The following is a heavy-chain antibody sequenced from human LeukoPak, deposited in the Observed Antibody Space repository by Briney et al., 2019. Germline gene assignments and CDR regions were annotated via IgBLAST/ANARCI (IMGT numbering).Heavy chain of an antibody. J-gene: IGHJ5*02. D-gene: IGHD7-27*01. CDR3: ATTVLGRADWLDP. CDR1: GLAFSSYG. V-gene: IGHV3-30*02. CDR2: IRYDGEKK. Sequence: GGSLRLSCVASGLAFSSYGMHWVRQPPGKGLEWVTFIRYDGEKKHYVDSVKGRFTISRDNSKNTLYLQINNLRPEDTAVYHCATTVLGRADWLDPWGLGTLVTVSS.